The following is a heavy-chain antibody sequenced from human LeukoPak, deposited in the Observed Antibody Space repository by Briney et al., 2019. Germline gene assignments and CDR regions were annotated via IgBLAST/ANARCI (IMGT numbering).Heavy chain of an antibody. Sequence: PGGSLRLSCAASGFTFSDYNMNWIRQAPGKGLEWVANISSSGSSVDYAHSVKGRFIISRDNAKNTLSLQMNSLRAGDTAVYYCARKILITFGPNSHPMDVWGQGTTVTVS. CDR3: ARKILITFGPNSHPMDV. CDR1: GFTFSDYN. CDR2: ISSSGSSV. V-gene: IGHV3-11*01. D-gene: IGHD3-16*01. J-gene: IGHJ6*02.